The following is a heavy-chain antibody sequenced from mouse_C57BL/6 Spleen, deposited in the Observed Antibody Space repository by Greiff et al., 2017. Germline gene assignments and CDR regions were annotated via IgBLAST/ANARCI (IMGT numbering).Heavy chain of an antibody. J-gene: IGHJ2*01. V-gene: IGHV1-7*01. CDR3: AGEGISTVVDGD. D-gene: IGHD1-1*01. CDR2: INPSSGYT. CDR1: GYTFTSYW. Sequence: QVQLQQSGAELAKPGASVKLSCKASGYTFTSYWMHWVKQRPGQGLEWIGYINPSSGYTKYNQKFKGKATLTADKSSSTAYMQLSSLTYEDSAVYYCAGEGISTVVDGDWGQGTTLTVSS.